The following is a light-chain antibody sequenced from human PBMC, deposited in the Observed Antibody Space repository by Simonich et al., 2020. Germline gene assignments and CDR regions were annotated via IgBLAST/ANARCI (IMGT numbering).Light chain of an antibody. V-gene: IGKV3D-20*01. CDR3: QQYGSSPPLT. CDR1: QSVSSSY. J-gene: IGKJ4*01. CDR2: DAS. Sequence: EIVLTQSPGTLSLSPGERATISCRASQSVSSSYLAWYQQKPGLAPRLLIYDASSRATGIPDRFSGSGSGTDFTLTISRLEPEDFAVYYCQQYGSSPPLTFGGGTKVEIK.